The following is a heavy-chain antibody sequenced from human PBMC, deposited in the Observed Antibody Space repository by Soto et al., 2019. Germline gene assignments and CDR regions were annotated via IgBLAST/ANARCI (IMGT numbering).Heavy chain of an antibody. J-gene: IGHJ5*02. CDR3: ARGRDYDFWSGPRWFDP. Sequence: SETLSLTCAVSGGSISSGGYSWSWIRQPPGKGLEWIGYIYHSGSTYYNPSLKSRVTISVDRSKNQFSLKLSSVTAADTAVYYCARGRDYDFWSGPRWFDPWGQGTLVTVSS. CDR2: IYHSGST. CDR1: GGSISSGGYS. D-gene: IGHD3-3*01. V-gene: IGHV4-30-2*01.